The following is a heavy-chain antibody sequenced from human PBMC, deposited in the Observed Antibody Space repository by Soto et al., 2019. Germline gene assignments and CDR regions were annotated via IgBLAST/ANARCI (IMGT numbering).Heavy chain of an antibody. Sequence: QVQLLQSGAEVKKPGSSVTVSCKASGGTFSSNAIGWVRQAPGQGLEWMGGIVPMFGTPKNAQKFQGRVTITADESTSTAYMELCSLRSDDRAVYYCARLEQQLVDYWYFDLWGRGTLVTVSS. V-gene: IGHV1-69*12. CDR2: IVPMFGTP. J-gene: IGHJ2*01. D-gene: IGHD6-13*01. CDR3: ARLEQQLVDYWYFDL. CDR1: GGTFSSNA.